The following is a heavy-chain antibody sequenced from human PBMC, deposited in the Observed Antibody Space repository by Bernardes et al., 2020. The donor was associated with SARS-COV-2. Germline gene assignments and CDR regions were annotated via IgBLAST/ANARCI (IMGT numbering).Heavy chain of an antibody. CDR3: ATGLIGGATVLRRNY. J-gene: IGHJ4*02. Sequence: ASVKVSCKASGYTFTSYGISWVRQAPGQGLEWMGWISAYNGNTNYAQKLQGRVTMTTDTSTSTAYMELRSLRSDDTAVYYCATGLIGGATVLRRNYWGQGTLVTVSS. D-gene: IGHD3-16*01. CDR1: GYTFTSYG. CDR2: ISAYNGNT. V-gene: IGHV1-18*01.